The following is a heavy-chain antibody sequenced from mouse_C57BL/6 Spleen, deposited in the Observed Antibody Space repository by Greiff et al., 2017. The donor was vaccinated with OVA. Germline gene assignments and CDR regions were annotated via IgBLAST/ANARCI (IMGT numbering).Heavy chain of an antibody. D-gene: IGHD1-1*02. Sequence: EVQRVESGPGLVKPSQSLSLTCSVTGYSITSGYYWNWIRQFPGNKLEWMGYISYDGSNNYNPSLKNRISFTRDTSKNQFFLKLNSVTTEDTATYYCAGGDYLDYWGQGTTLTVSS. CDR2: ISYDGSN. V-gene: IGHV3-6*01. CDR1: GYSITSGYY. J-gene: IGHJ2*01. CDR3: AGGDYLDY.